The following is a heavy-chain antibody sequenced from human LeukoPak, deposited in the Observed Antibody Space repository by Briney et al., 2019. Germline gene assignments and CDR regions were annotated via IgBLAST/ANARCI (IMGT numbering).Heavy chain of an antibody. V-gene: IGHV4-38-2*02. Sequence: SETLSLTCTVSGYSISSGYFWGWIRQPPGKGLGWIGTIYNSGSTYYNASLESRVTISVDTSKNQFSLKLSSLTAADTAMYYCARREPHGDYGGKIRYYYYMDVWGKGTTITISS. CDR3: ARREPHGDYGGKIRYYYYMDV. CDR2: IYNSGST. CDR1: GYSISSGYF. J-gene: IGHJ6*03. D-gene: IGHD4-23*01.